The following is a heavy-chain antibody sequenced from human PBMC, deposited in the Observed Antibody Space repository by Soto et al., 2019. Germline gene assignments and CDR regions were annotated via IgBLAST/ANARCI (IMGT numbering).Heavy chain of an antibody. J-gene: IGHJ4*01. V-gene: IGHV3-21*03. CDR3: ESGWSGLDH. CDR1: GFTFSSYS. Sequence: EVQLVESGGGLVKPGGSLRLSCVASGFTFSSYSMNWVRQAPGKGLEWVAFISSSSSYIYYADSVKGRFTISRDKAKNSLYLQMNSLRAEDTDVYYCESGWSGLDHWGQRTLVKVSS. CDR2: ISSSSSYI. D-gene: IGHD3-3*01.